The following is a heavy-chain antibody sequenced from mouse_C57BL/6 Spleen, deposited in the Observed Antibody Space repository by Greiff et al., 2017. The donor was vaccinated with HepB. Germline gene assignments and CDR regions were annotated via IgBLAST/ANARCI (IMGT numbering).Heavy chain of an antibody. Sequence: EVQLQQSGGGLVQPKGSLKLSCAASGFSFNTYAMNWVRQAPGKGLEWVARIRSKSNNYATYYADSVKDRFTISRDDSESMLYLQMNNLKTEDTAMYYCVRQDSNPSRAMDYWGQGTSVTVSS. CDR2: IRSKSNNYAT. CDR1: GFSFNTYA. D-gene: IGHD2-5*01. V-gene: IGHV10-1*01. J-gene: IGHJ4*01. CDR3: VRQDSNPSRAMDY.